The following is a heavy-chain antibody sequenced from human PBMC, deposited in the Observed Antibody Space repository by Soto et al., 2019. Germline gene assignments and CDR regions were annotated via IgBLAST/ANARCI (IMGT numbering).Heavy chain of an antibody. J-gene: IGHJ4*02. Sequence: EVQLLESGGGLVQPGGSLRLSCAASGFTFSSYAMSWVRQAPGKGLEWVSAISGSGGSTYYADSVKGRFTISRDNSKNMLYLQMNSLRAEDTAVYYCAKDYYDSSAPDYWGQGTLVTVSS. CDR1: GFTFSSYA. CDR2: ISGSGGST. V-gene: IGHV3-23*01. CDR3: AKDYYDSSAPDY. D-gene: IGHD3-22*01.